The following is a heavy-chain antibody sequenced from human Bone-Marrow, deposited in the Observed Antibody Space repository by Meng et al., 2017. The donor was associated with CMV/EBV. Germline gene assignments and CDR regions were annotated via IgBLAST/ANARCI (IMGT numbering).Heavy chain of an antibody. V-gene: IGHV4-39*01. J-gene: IGHJ4*02. Sequence: SETLSLTCAVYGGSFSGYYWGWIRQPPGKGLEWIGSIYYSGSTYYNPSLKSRVTISVDTSKNQFSLKLSSVTAADPGVYYCARQYIVVVPASHYYWGQGTLVTVSS. CDR1: GGSFSGYY. CDR2: IYYSGST. CDR3: ARQYIVVVPASHYY. D-gene: IGHD2-2*01.